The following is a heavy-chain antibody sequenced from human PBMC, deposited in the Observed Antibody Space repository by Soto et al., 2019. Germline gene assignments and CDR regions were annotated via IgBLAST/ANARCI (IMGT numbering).Heavy chain of an antibody. J-gene: IGHJ2*01. CDR2: IYSGGST. Sequence: EEQVVESGGGLVQPGGSLRLSCAASGLSVSNNYMGWVRQAPGKGLEWVSLIYSGGSTYYADSVKGRFTISRDNFKNTLYLQMNSLRVEDTAVFYCARIGMVYAHWYFDLWGRGTVVTVSS. CDR1: GLSVSNNY. D-gene: IGHD2-8*01. CDR3: ARIGMVYAHWYFDL. V-gene: IGHV3-66*01.